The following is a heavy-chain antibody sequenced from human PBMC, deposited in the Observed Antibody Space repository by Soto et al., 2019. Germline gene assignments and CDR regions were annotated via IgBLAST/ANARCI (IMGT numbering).Heavy chain of an antibody. CDR1: GFTFSSYS. Sequence: EVQLVESGGGLVKPGGSLRLSCAASGFTFSSYSMNWVRQAPGKGLEWVSSISSSSSYIYYADSVKGRFTISRDNAKXXXXXXXXXXXXXXXXXXXXXXXXXXXXXXXXXPWGQGTLVTVSS. CDR3: XXXXXXXXXXXXXP. V-gene: IGHV3-21*01. J-gene: IGHJ5*02. CDR2: ISSSSSYI.